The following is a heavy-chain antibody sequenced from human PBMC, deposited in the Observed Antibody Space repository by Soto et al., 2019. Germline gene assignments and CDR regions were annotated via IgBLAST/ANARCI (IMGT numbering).Heavy chain of an antibody. J-gene: IGHJ4*02. CDR3: VHDDGGYPSTAAH. CDR1: GITISNYP. CDR2: IRGSGDRT. Sequence: EVQLLESGGGLVQPGGSLRLSCAASGITISNYPMSWVRQAPGKGLDWVSGIRGSGDRTYYADSATGRFTISKDISRNSLSVQLDSLGVEDTAVYFCVHDDGGYPSTAAHWGQGTLVTVSS. D-gene: IGHD3-22*01. V-gene: IGHV3-23*01.